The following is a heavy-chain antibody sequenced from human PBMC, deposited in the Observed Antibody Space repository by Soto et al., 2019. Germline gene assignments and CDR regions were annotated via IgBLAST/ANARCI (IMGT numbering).Heavy chain of an antibody. Sequence: GGSLRLSCAASGFTFSSYAMSWVRQAPGKGLEWVSAISGSGGSTYYADSVKGRVTMTTDTSTSTAYMELRSLRSDDTAVYYCARYCSSTSCDHYFDYWGQGTLVTVSS. D-gene: IGHD2-2*01. CDR3: ARYCSSTSCDHYFDY. CDR2: ISGSGGST. CDR1: GFTFSSYA. V-gene: IGHV3-23*01. J-gene: IGHJ4*02.